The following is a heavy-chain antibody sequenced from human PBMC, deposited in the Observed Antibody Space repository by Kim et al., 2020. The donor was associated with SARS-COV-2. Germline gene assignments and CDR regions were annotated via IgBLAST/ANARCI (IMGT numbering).Heavy chain of an antibody. CDR1: GFTFSSYD. CDR2: IGTAGDT. V-gene: IGHV3-13*01. CDR3: ARDLREKRYCSGGSCYSYYYYYGMDV. Sequence: GGSLRLSCAASGFTFSSYDMHWVRQATGKGLEWVSAIGTAGDTYYPGSVKGRFTISRENAKNSLYLQMNSLRAGDTAVYYCARDLREKRYCSGGSCYSYYYYYGMDVWGQGTTVTVSS. J-gene: IGHJ6*02. D-gene: IGHD2-15*01.